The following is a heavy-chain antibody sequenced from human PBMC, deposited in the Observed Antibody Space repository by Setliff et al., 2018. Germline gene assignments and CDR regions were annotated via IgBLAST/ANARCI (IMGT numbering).Heavy chain of an antibody. V-gene: IGHV7-4-1*02. CDR3: ARASRFGTVKWRGDYYMDV. D-gene: IGHD3-10*01. CDR2: INTNTGNP. J-gene: IGHJ6*03. Sequence: GASVKVSCKASGYSFTTYAIGWMRQAPGQGLEWMGWINTNTGNPSNAQGFTGRFVFSLDTSVSTAYLQISSLKPEDTAVYYCARASRFGTVKWRGDYYMDVWGKGTTVTVSS. CDR1: GYSFTTYA.